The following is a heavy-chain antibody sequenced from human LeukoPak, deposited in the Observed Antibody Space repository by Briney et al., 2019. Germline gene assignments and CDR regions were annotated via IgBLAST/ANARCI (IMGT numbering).Heavy chain of an antibody. V-gene: IGHV1-3*03. D-gene: IGHD6-19*01. Sequence: ASVKVSCKASGYTFTGYYMHWVRQAPGQRLEWMGWINAGNGNTKYSQEFQGRVTITRDTSVSTAYMELSSLRSEDMAVYYCASGIAVAGTSLGYWGQGTLVTVSS. CDR1: GYTFTGYY. CDR2: INAGNGNT. CDR3: ASGIAVAGTSLGY. J-gene: IGHJ4*02.